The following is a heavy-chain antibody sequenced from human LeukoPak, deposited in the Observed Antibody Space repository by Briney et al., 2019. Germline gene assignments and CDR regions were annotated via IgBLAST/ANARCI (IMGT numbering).Heavy chain of an antibody. J-gene: IGHJ4*02. Sequence: ASVKVSCKASGYTFTGYYMHWVRQAPGQGLEWMGWINPNSGGTNYAQKFQGRVTMTRDTSISTAYMELSRLRSDDTPVYYCATSRGYCSSTSCRDDYYFDYWGQGTLVTVSS. D-gene: IGHD2-2*01. V-gene: IGHV1-2*02. CDR3: ATSRGYCSSTSCRDDYYFDY. CDR2: INPNSGGT. CDR1: GYTFTGYY.